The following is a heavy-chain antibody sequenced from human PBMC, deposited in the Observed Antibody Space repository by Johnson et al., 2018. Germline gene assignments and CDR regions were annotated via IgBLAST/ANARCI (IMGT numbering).Heavy chain of an antibody. J-gene: IGHJ6*02. CDR3: SGDSEKRMTIFGGVPSPYGMDV. V-gene: IGHV3-33*01. CDR2: IWYDGSNK. Sequence: QVQLVESGGGVVQPGRSLRLSCAASGFTFSSYGMHWVRQAPGKGLEWVAVIWYDGSNKYYADSVKGRFTISSDNSKNPLYLQMNSLRAEDTAVYYCSGDSEKRMTIFGGVPSPYGMDVWGQGTTVTVSS. CDR1: GFTFSSYG. D-gene: IGHD3-3*01.